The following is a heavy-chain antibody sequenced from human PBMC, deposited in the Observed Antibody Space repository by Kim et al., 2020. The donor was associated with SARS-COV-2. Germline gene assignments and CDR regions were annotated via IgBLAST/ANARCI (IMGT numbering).Heavy chain of an antibody. D-gene: IGHD3-3*01. V-gene: IGHV3-23*01. J-gene: IGHJ4*02. Sequence: RFTISRDNSKNTLYLQMNSLRAEDTAVYYCARESYDFWSGYYKNRYYFDYWGQGTLVTVSS. CDR3: ARESYDFWSGYYKNRYYFDY.